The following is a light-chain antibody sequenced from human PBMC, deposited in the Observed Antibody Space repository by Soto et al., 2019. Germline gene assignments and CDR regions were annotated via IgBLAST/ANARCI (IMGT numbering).Light chain of an antibody. Sequence: QSALTQPRSVSGSPGQSVTISCTGPSSDVGGYNFVSWYQHPPGKAPKLMLYDVTNRPSGVPDRFSGSNSDNTASLTISGLQAEDEADYYCFSYAGSETYVFGTVTKLTVL. J-gene: IGLJ1*01. V-gene: IGLV2-11*01. CDR1: SSDVGGYNF. CDR2: DVT. CDR3: FSYAGSETYV.